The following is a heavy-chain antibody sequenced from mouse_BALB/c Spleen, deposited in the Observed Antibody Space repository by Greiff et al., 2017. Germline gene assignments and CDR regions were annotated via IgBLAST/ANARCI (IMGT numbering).Heavy chain of an antibody. Sequence: EVQLVESGGGLVKPGGSLKLSCAASGFTFSDYYMYWVRQTPEKRLEWVATISDGGSYTYYPDSVKGRFTISRDNAKNNLYLQMSSLKSEDTAMYYCARDRGGLDYWGQGTSVTVSS. CDR3: ARDRGGLDY. V-gene: IGHV5-4*02. CDR2: ISDGGSYT. CDR1: GFTFSDYY. J-gene: IGHJ4*01. D-gene: IGHD3-1*01.